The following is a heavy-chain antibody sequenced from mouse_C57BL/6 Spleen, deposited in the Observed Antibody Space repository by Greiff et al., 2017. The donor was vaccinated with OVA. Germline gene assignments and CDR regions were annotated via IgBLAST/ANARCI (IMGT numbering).Heavy chain of an antibody. CDR1: GYTFTDYY. J-gene: IGHJ2*01. CDR3: ASDSNFFDY. D-gene: IGHD2-5*01. CDR2: INPYNGGT. V-gene: IGHV1-19*01. Sequence: EVQLQQSGPVLVKPGASVKMSCKASGYTFTDYYMNWVKQSHGKSLEWIGVINPYNGGTSYNQKFKGKATLTVDKSSSTAYMELNSLTSEDSAVYYCASDSNFFDYWGQGTTLTVSS.